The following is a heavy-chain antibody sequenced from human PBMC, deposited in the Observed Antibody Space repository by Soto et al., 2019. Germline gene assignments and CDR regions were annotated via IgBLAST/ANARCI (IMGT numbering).Heavy chain of an antibody. CDR3: ARYDSGDVDY. Sequence: EVQLVESGGGLVQPGGSLRLSCAASGFTISDHYMDWVRQAPGKGLEWVGRTRTKANSYTTEYAASVKGRFTISRDDSKNSLYLQMNSLKTEDTAVYYCARYDSGDVDYWGQGTLVTVSS. CDR2: TRTKANSYTT. J-gene: IGHJ4*02. D-gene: IGHD4-17*01. V-gene: IGHV3-72*01. CDR1: GFTISDHY.